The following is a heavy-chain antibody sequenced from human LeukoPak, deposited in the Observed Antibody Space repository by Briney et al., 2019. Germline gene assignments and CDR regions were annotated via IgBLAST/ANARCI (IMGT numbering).Heavy chain of an antibody. V-gene: IGHV1-24*01. Sequence: ASVKDSCKVSGHTLIELSMHWVRPAPGKGLEWMGGFDPEHGETLYAQTFQGRVTMTEDTSIDTVYMELSRLRSEDTAVYYCATDLTVAASGGFDYWGQGTLVTVSS. CDR3: ATDLTVAASGGFDY. D-gene: IGHD6-19*01. CDR1: GHTLIELS. J-gene: IGHJ4*02. CDR2: FDPEHGET.